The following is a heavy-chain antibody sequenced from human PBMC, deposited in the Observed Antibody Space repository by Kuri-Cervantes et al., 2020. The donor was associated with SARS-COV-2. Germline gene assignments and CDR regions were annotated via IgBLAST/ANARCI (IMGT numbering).Heavy chain of an antibody. V-gene: IGHV3-30-3*01. J-gene: IGHJ3*02. D-gene: IGHD6-13*01. CDR3: ARGTAPQLDAFDI. CDR1: GFTFSSYA. Sequence: GGSLRLSCAASGFTFSSYAMHWVRQAPGKGLEWVAVISYDGSNKYYADSVKGRFTISRDNSKNTLYLQMNSLRAEDTAVYYCARGTAPQLDAFDIWGQGTMVTVSS. CDR2: ISYDGSNK.